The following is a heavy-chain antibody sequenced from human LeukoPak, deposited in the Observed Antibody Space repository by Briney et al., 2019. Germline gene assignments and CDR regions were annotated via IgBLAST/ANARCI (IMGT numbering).Heavy chain of an antibody. V-gene: IGHV1-69*01. CDR2: IIPIFGTA. J-gene: IGHJ5*02. D-gene: IGHD3-9*01. CDR1: GGTFISYA. Sequence: SVKVSCKASGGTFISYAISWVRQAPGQGLEWMGGIIPIFGTANYAQKFQGRVTITADESTSTAYMELSSLRSEDTAVYYCARDGFDDILTGYYNPTNWFDPWGQGTLVTVSS. CDR3: ARDGFDDILTGYYNPTNWFDP.